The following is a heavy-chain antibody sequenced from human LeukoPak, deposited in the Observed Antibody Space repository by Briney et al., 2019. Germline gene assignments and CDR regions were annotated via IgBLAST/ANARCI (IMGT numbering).Heavy chain of an antibody. V-gene: IGHV3-23*01. CDR1: GFTFSSYA. D-gene: IGHD2-15*01. J-gene: IGHJ4*02. Sequence: GGSLRLSCAASGFTFSSYAMSSVRQAPGKGLEWVSAISGSGGSTYYADSVKGRFTISRDNSKNTLYLQMNSLRAEDTAVYYCAKDRVVVVAATLDYWGQGTLVTVSS. CDR2: ISGSGGST. CDR3: AKDRVVVVAATLDY.